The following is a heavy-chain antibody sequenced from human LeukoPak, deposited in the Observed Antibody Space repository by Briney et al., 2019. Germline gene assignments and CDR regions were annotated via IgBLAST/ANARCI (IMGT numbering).Heavy chain of an antibody. CDR3: ARPRDYGDYDAFDI. J-gene: IGHJ3*02. V-gene: IGHV1-2*02. Sequence: ASVKVSCKASGYTFTAYYIHWVRQAPGQGLEWMGWFNPNSGGTNYAQEFQGRVTMTRGTSISTAYMELSRLRSDDTAVYYCARPRDYGDYDAFDIWGQGTMVTVSS. CDR2: FNPNSGGT. D-gene: IGHD4-17*01. CDR1: GYTFTAYY.